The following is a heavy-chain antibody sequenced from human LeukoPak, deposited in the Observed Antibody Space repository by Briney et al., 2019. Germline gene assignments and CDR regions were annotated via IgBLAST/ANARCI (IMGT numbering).Heavy chain of an antibody. D-gene: IGHD2-21*02. V-gene: IGHV1-46*01. CDR2: INPSGGTT. Sequence: GASVKVSCKASGYTFTSYYMHWMRQAPGQGLEWVGKINPSGGTTTYAQKFQGRVTMARDTSTSTVYMELSSLISEDTAVYYCARGGPYCGGDCYYFDFWGQGTLVTVSS. J-gene: IGHJ4*02. CDR1: GYTFTSYY. CDR3: ARGGPYCGGDCYYFDF.